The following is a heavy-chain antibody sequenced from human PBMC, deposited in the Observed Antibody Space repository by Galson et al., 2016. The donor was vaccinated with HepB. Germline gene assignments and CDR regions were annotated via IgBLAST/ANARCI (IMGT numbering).Heavy chain of an antibody. V-gene: IGHV3-30*14. CDR2: ISYDGSNK. Sequence: SLRLSCAASGFSFSTYAMHWVRQAPGKGLEWVAVISYDGSNKYYADSVKDRFTISRDDSENTLYLQMNSLRPEDAAVYYCSKDPSSGSSFWAPAGDFDCWGQGILVTVSS. J-gene: IGHJ4*02. CDR3: SKDPSSGSSFWAPAGDFDC. CDR1: GFSFSTYA. D-gene: IGHD1-26*01.